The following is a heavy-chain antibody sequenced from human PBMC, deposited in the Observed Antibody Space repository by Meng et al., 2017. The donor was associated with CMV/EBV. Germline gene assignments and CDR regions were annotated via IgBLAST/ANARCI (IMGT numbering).Heavy chain of an antibody. V-gene: IGHV1-2*02. Sequence: ASVKVSCKASGYTFTGYYMHWVRQAPGQGLEWMGWINPNSGGTNYAQKFQGRVTMTRDTSISTAYMELSRLRSDDTAVYYCARDLRPLGFCNSTSCSTAYNWFDPWGQGTLVTVSS. CDR3: ARDLRPLGFCNSTSCSTAYNWFDP. J-gene: IGHJ5*02. CDR1: GYTFTGYY. CDR2: INPNSGGT. D-gene: IGHD2-2*01.